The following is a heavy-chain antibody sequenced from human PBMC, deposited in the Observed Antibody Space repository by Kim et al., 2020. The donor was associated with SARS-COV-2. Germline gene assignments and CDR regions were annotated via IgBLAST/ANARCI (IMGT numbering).Heavy chain of an antibody. CDR3: AKAPADGDYYY. CDR1: GFIFRNYG. V-gene: IGHV3-33*06. J-gene: IGHJ4*02. CDR2: IWYDGSNK. D-gene: IGHD4-17*01. Sequence: GGSLRLSCAASGFIFRNYGMHWVRQAPGKGLEWVAVIWYDGSNKYYADSVKGRFTISRDNSKNTLYLQMNSLRAEDTAVYYCAKAPADGDYYYWGQGTLVIVSS.